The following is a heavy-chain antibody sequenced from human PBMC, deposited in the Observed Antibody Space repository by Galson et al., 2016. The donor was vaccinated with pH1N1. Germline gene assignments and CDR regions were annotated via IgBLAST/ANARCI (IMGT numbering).Heavy chain of an antibody. CDR3: ARMGVASGGRYYYGMDA. D-gene: IGHD3-10*01. CDR2: IDWDDEE. V-gene: IGHV2-70*04. CDR1: GFSLSTFGVR. Sequence: PALVKPTQTLKLTCTFSGFSLSTFGVRVSWIRQSPGKALEWLARIDWDDEEFYSPSLKTRLTISKDTSKDQVVLTMTNMDPVDTGTYYCARMGVASGGRYYYGMDAWGQGTTVTVSS. J-gene: IGHJ6*02.